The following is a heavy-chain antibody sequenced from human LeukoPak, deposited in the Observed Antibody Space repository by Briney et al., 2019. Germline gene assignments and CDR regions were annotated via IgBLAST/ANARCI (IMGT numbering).Heavy chain of an antibody. D-gene: IGHD3-3*01. CDR2: MNPNSGNT. Sequence: ASVKVSCKASGYTFTNYDINWVRQATGQGLEWMGWMNPNSGNTGYAQKFQGRVNMTRNISISTAYMQLSGLRSEDTAVYYCATQYDFSQRPIEGWFDPWGQGTLVTVSS. J-gene: IGHJ5*02. CDR3: ATQYDFSQRPIEGWFDP. CDR1: GYTFTNYD. V-gene: IGHV1-8*01.